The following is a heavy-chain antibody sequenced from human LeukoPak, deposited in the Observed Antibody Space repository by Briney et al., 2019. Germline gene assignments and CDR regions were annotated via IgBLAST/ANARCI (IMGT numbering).Heavy chain of an antibody. V-gene: IGHV3-30*18. CDR1: GFTFSSYG. J-gene: IGHJ6*02. CDR2: ISYDGSNK. Sequence: GGSLRLSCAASGFTFSSYGMHWVRQAPGKGLEWVAVISYDGSNKYYADSVKGRFTISRDNSKSTLYLQMNSLRAEDTAVYYCVKGLGSSYYYYGMDVWGQGTTVTVSS. D-gene: IGHD2-15*01. CDR3: VKGLGSSYYYYGMDV.